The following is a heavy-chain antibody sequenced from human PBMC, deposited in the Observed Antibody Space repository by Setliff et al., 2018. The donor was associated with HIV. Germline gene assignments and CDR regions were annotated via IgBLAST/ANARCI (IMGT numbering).Heavy chain of an antibody. V-gene: IGHV1-3*01. CDR2: INAGYGNT. CDR1: GYTFTSYA. D-gene: IGHD3-22*01. J-gene: IGHJ3*02. CDR3: ARDYFDSSAYHYGFGAFDI. Sequence: ASVKVSCKASGYTFTSYAIHWVRQAPGQSLEWMGWINAGYGNTKYSQKFQGRVTMSRDTSTSTVYMELSSLRSEDTAVYYCARDYFDSSAYHYGFGAFDIWGQGTMVTVSS.